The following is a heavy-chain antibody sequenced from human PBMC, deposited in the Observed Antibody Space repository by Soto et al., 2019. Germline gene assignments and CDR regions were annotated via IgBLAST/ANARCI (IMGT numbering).Heavy chain of an antibody. V-gene: IGHV3-23*01. CDR2: ISESGATT. J-gene: IGHJ5*02. D-gene: IGHD1-26*01. CDR3: VPGSSGGVGEDR. Sequence: GGSLRLSCLASGFTFAGHAMTWVRQAPGKGLEWVSTISESGATTYYADSVKGRFAISRDNSKNTLFLQLSSLRVEDTALYYCVPGSSGGVGEDRWGQGTLVTVSS. CDR1: GFTFAGHA.